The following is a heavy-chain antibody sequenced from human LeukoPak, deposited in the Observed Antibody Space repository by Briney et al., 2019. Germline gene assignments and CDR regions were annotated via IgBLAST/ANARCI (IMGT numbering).Heavy chain of an antibody. CDR1: GFTFSNYG. J-gene: IGHJ4*02. CDR2: IWYDGRTK. Sequence: GGSLRLSCAASGFTFSNYGMHWVRQAPGKGLEGVALIWYDGRTKFHADSVKGRFTISRDNSKNTLYLQMDSLRDEDTVVYYCAREWGRIAVAGGPGYWGQGSRVTVSS. CDR3: AREWGRIAVAGGPGY. D-gene: IGHD6-19*01. V-gene: IGHV3-33*01.